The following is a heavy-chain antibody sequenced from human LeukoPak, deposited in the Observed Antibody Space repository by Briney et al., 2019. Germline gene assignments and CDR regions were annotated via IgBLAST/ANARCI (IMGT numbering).Heavy chain of an antibody. CDR2: IYYSGST. J-gene: IGHJ3*02. V-gene: IGHV4-59*08. CDR1: GGSISSYY. Sequence: PSETLSLTCTVSGGSISSYYWSWIRQPPGKGLEWIGYIYYSGSTNHNPSLKSRVTISVDTSKNQFSLKLSSVTAADTAVYYCASHLYSSSWSPFDIWGQGTMVTVSS. D-gene: IGHD6-13*01. CDR3: ASHLYSSSWSPFDI.